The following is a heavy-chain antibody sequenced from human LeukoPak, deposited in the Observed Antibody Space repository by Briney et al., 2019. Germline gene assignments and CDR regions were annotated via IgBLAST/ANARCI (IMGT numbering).Heavy chain of an antibody. CDR1: GYTFTSYA. V-gene: IGHV1-3*01. Sequence: RASVKVSCKASGYTFTSYAMHWVRQAPGQRLEWMGWINAGNGNTKYSQKFQGRVTITRDTSASTAYMELRSLRSDDTAVYYCARETDIVATMSFDYWGQGTLVTVSS. D-gene: IGHD5-12*01. CDR3: ARETDIVATMSFDY. J-gene: IGHJ4*02. CDR2: INAGNGNT.